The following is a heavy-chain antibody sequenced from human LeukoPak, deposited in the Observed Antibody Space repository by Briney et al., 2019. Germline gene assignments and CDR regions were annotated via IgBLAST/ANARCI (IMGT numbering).Heavy chain of an antibody. CDR2: INPILGIA. J-gene: IGHJ4*02. CDR1: EGTFSSYA. CDR3: ARDRGYYYGSGRYFDY. V-gene: IGHV1-69*04. Sequence: SVKVSCKASEGTFSSYAISWVRQAPGQGLEWMGRINPILGIANYAQKFQGRVTITADKSTSTAYMELSSLRSEDTAVYCCARDRGYYYGSGRYFDYWGQGTLVTVSS. D-gene: IGHD3-10*01.